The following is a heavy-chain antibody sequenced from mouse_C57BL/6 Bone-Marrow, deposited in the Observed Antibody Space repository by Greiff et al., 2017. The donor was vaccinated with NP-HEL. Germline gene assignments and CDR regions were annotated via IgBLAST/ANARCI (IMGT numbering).Heavy chain of an antibody. J-gene: IGHJ4*01. D-gene: IGHD1-1*01. V-gene: IGHV1-69*01. CDR1: GYTFTSYW. CDR2: IDPSDSYT. Sequence: QVQLQQPGAELVMPGASVKLSCKASGYTFTSYWMHWVKQRPGQGLEWIGEIDPSDSYTNYNQQFKGKSTLTVDKSSSTAYMQLSSLTSEDSAVYYCARGDYYGSSYYAMDYWGQGTSVTVSS. CDR3: ARGDYYGSSYYAMDY.